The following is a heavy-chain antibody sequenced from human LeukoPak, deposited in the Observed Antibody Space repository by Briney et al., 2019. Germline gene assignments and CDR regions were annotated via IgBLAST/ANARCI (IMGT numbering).Heavy chain of an antibody. CDR3: ARDRGPQWWGSFDY. CDR2: INPNTGDT. Sequence: ASVKVSCKASGYTFTDYYIHLVRQVPGQGLEWMGWINPNTGDTSLAQKFQGWVTMTRDTSIGTAYLALSRLTSDDTAVYYCARDRGPQWWGSFDYWGQGTLVTVSS. CDR1: GYTFTDYY. J-gene: IGHJ4*02. V-gene: IGHV1-2*04. D-gene: IGHD3-16*01.